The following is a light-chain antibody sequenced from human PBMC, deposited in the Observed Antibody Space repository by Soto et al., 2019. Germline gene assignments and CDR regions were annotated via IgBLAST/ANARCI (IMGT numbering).Light chain of an antibody. CDR2: GAS. CDR1: QSVSSN. V-gene: IGKV3-15*01. Sequence: EIVMTQSPDTLSVSPGERATLSCRASQSVSSNLAWYQQKPGQAPRLLIYGASTRATGIPARFSGSGSGTEFTLTISSLQSEDFAVYYCQHYNNWPYTFGQGTKLEIK. CDR3: QHYNNWPYT. J-gene: IGKJ2*01.